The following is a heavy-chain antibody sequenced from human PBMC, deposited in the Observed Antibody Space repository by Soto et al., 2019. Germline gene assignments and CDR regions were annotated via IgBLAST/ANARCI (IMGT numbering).Heavy chain of an antibody. V-gene: IGHV1-69*13. CDR1: GGTFSSYA. Sequence: GASMKVSCKASGGTFSSYAISWVRQAPGQGLEWMGGIIPIFGTANYAQKFQGRVTITADESTSTAYMELSSLRSEDTAVYYCARDPDCGGDCQASYYYYGMDVWGQGTTVTVSS. CDR2: IIPIFGTA. D-gene: IGHD2-21*02. CDR3: ARDPDCGGDCQASYYYYGMDV. J-gene: IGHJ6*02.